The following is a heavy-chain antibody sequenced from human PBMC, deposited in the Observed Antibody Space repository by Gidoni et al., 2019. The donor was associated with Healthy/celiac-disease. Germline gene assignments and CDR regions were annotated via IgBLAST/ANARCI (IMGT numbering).Heavy chain of an antibody. CDR2: IYWDDDK. Sequence: QITLKESGPTLVKHTQTLTLTCTFSGFSLSTSGVGVGWIRQPPGKALEWLALIYWDDDKRYSPSLKSRLTITKDTSKNQVVLTMTNMDPVDTATYYCAHRHGPAGLRYFDWFGDAFDIWGQGTMVTVSS. CDR3: AHRHGPAGLRYFDWFGDAFDI. V-gene: IGHV2-5*02. J-gene: IGHJ3*02. D-gene: IGHD3-9*01. CDR1: GFSLSTSGVG.